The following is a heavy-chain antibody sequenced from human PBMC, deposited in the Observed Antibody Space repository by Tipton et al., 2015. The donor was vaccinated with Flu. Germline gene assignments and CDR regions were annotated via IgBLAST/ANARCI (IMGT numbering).Heavy chain of an antibody. CDR1: GDSISSRYY. J-gene: IGHJ5*01. CDR3: ATTTYYYGSGSHDS. CDR2: IHHSGNT. Sequence: TLSLTCAVSGDSISSRYYWGWIRQPPGRGLEWIGNIHHSGNTYYNPSLKSRVTISVDTSKNQFSLKLRSVTAADTAVDYCATTTYYYGSGSHDSWGQGTLVTVSS. V-gene: IGHV4-38-2*01. D-gene: IGHD3-10*01.